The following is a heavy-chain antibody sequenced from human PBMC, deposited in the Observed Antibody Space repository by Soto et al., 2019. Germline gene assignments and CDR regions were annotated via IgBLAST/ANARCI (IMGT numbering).Heavy chain of an antibody. CDR2: IIPIFGTA. Sequence: QVQLVQSGAEVKQPGSSVKVSCKAPGGTFSSYAISWVRQAPGQGLEWMGGIIPIFGTAKYAQKFQGRVTITADESTSTGYMELSSLRSEDTAVYYCARSQGGSSSLDIYYYYYYGMDVWGQGTTVTVS. V-gene: IGHV1-69*01. J-gene: IGHJ6*02. CDR3: ARSQGGSSSLDIYYYYYYGMDV. D-gene: IGHD2-15*01. CDR1: GGTFSSYA.